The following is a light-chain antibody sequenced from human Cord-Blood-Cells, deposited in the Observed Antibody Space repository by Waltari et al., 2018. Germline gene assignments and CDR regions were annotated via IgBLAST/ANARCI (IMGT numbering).Light chain of an antibody. J-gene: IGLJ3*02. CDR1: SSDVGGYNY. CDR2: DVS. Sequence: QSALTQPDSVSGSPGQSITISCPGTSSDVGGYNYVSWYQQHPGKAPKLMIYDVSNRPSGVSNRFSGSKSGNTASLTISGLQAEDEADYYCSSYTSSSTLVFGGGTKLTVL. CDR3: SSYTSSSTLV. V-gene: IGLV2-14*01.